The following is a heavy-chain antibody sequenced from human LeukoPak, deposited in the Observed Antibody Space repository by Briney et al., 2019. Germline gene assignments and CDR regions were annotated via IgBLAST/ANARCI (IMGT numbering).Heavy chain of an antibody. CDR3: ARDRNAYYYYYYMDV. V-gene: IGHV1-69*05. J-gene: IGHJ6*03. CDR2: IIPIFGKA. CDR1: VGTFSSYA. Sequence: SVKVSCKASVGTFSSYAISWVRQAPGQGLEWMGRIIPIFGKANSAQKFQGRVTITTDESTSTAYMELSSLRSEDTAVYYCARDRNAYYYYYYMDVWGKGTTVTVSS.